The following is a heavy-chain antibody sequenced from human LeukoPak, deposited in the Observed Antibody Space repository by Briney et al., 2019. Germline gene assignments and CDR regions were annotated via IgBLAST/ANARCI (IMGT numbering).Heavy chain of an antibody. Sequence: AGGSLSLSCAASGFTFSSYSMNWVRQAPGKGLEWVSYISSSSSTIYYADSVKGRFTISRDNAKNSLYLQMNSLRAEDTAVYYCARDPSGSYRWERDYFDYWGQGTLVTVSS. J-gene: IGHJ4*02. D-gene: IGHD1-26*01. V-gene: IGHV3-48*04. CDR1: GFTFSSYS. CDR3: ARDPSGSYRWERDYFDY. CDR2: ISSSSSTI.